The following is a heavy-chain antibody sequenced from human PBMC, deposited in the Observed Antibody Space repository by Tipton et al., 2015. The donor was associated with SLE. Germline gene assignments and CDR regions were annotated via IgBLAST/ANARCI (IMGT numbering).Heavy chain of an antibody. CDR1: GGSISSYY. Sequence: TLSLTCTVSGGSISSYYWSWIRQPPGKGLEWIGYIYYSGSTNYNPSLKSRVTISVDTSKNQFSLKLSSVTAADTAVYYCAWSGGEGVVHDYWGQGTLVTVSS. CDR2: IYYSGST. CDR3: AWSGGEGVVHDY. V-gene: IGHV4-59*01. D-gene: IGHD3-3*01. J-gene: IGHJ4*02.